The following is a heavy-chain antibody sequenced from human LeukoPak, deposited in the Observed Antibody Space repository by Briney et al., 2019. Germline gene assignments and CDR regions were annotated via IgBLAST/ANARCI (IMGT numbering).Heavy chain of an antibody. CDR3: ARDGTSTDDY. Sequence: ASVKVSCKTSGYTFSNFGISWVRQAPGQGLEWMGWISGNNDNPNYGQRFQGRFTVTTDSSTSTAYMELRNLRSDDTAVYYCARDGTSTDDYWGQGTLVTVSS. V-gene: IGHV1-18*01. D-gene: IGHD2-2*01. J-gene: IGHJ4*02. CDR1: GYTFSNFG. CDR2: ISGNNDNP.